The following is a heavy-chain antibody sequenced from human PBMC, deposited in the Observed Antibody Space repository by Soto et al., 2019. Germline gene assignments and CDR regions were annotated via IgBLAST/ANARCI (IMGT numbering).Heavy chain of an antibody. Sequence: EVQLLESGGGLVQPGGSLRLSCAASGFTFSSYAMSWVRQAPGKGLEWVSAISGSGGSTYYADSVKGRFTISRDNSKNTLYLQMNSLRAEDTVVYYCAKDLYYGDYYPPAFDIWGQGTMVTVSS. J-gene: IGHJ3*02. CDR3: AKDLYYGDYYPPAFDI. CDR1: GFTFSSYA. V-gene: IGHV3-23*01. CDR2: ISGSGGST. D-gene: IGHD4-17*01.